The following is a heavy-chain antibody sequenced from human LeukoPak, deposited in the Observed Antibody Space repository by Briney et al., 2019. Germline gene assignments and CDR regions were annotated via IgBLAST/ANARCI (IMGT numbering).Heavy chain of an antibody. V-gene: IGHV4-39*07. CDR2: IYYSGST. D-gene: IGHD5/OR15-5a*01. J-gene: IGHJ5*02. CDR3: ARKSTTNWFDP. Sequence: SETLSLTCTVSGGSISSSSYYWGWIRQPPGKGLEWIGSIYYSGSTYYNPSLKSRVTISVDTSKNQFSLKLSSVTAADTAVYYCARKSTTNWFDPWGQGTLVTVSS. CDR1: GGSISSSSYY.